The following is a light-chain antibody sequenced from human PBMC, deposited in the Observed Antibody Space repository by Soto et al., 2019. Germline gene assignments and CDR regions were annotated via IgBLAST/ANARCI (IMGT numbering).Light chain of an antibody. V-gene: IGKV1-27*01. Sequence: DIQLTQSPSSLSASVGDRVTITCRASQDISNYLAWYQQKPGKVPNLLMYGASALRSGVPSRFSGSGSGTDFTLTSRSLQPEDVATYYCQKYNSAPWTFGQGTKVEIK. CDR2: GAS. J-gene: IGKJ1*01. CDR3: QKYNSAPWT. CDR1: QDISNY.